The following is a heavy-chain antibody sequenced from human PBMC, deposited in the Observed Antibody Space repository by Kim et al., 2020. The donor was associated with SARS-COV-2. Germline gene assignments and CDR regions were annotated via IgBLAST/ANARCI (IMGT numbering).Heavy chain of an antibody. V-gene: IGHV1-24*01. Sequence: ASVKVSCKVSGYTLTELSMHWVRQAPGKGLEWMGGFDPEDGETIYAQKFQGRVTMTEDTSTDTAYMELSSLRSEDTAVYYCATLGAYYDILTGHPPEAYGMDVWGQGTTVTVSS. CDR3: ATLGAYYDILTGHPPEAYGMDV. J-gene: IGHJ6*02. CDR2: FDPEDGET. D-gene: IGHD3-9*01. CDR1: GYTLTELS.